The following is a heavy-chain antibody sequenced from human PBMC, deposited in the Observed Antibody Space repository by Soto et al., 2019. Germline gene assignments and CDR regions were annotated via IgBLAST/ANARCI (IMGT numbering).Heavy chain of an antibody. CDR3: ARGRTPKVPHNYYYYYMDV. D-gene: IGHD2-2*01. Sequence: HPGGSLRLSCAASGFTFSSYAMSWVRQAPGKGLEWVSAISGSGGSTYYADSVKGRFTISRDNSKNTLYLQMNSLRAEDTAVYYCARGRTPKVPHNYYYYYMDVWGKGTTVTVSS. CDR1: GFTFSSYA. V-gene: IGHV3-23*01. J-gene: IGHJ6*03. CDR2: ISGSGGST.